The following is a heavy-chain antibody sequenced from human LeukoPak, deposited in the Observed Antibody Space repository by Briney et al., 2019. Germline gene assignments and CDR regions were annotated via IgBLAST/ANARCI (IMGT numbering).Heavy chain of an antibody. CDR1: GYTSTSYY. Sequence: GASVKVSCKASGYTSTSYYMHWVRQAPGQGLEWMGIINPSGGSTSYAQKFQGRVTMTRDTSTSTVYMELSSLRSEDTAVYYCAREGWLGYSSGWYEKYYFDYWGQGTLVTVSS. D-gene: IGHD6-19*01. CDR2: INPSGGST. J-gene: IGHJ4*02. V-gene: IGHV1-46*01. CDR3: AREGWLGYSSGWYEKYYFDY.